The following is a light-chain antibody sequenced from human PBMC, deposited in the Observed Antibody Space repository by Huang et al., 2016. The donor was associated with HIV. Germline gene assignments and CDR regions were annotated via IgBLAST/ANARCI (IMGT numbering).Light chain of an antibody. CDR3: QQYGTSPRS. CDR1: QSLGSSC. V-gene: IGKV3-20*01. J-gene: IGKJ1*01. CDR2: GAS. Sequence: DIVLTQSQGTLSLSQGERATLSCRASQSLGSSCLAWYQLKPGQAPRLLLHGASSIATGIPYRFSGSVSGTYFTLTISRLEPEDFAVYYCQQYGTSPRSFGQGTKVEIK.